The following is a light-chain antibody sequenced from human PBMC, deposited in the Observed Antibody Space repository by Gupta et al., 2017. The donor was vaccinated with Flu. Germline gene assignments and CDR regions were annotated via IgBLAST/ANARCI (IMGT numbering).Light chain of an antibody. CDR1: QSVSNN. J-gene: IGKJ1*01. CDR3: QQDNNWPGT. Sequence: ETVMTHTPATLSVSPGERATPSCRASQSVSNNLAWYQQKPGQGPRLLIYGASTRASGVPARFSGSGSGTEFILTISSLQSEDFAVYYCQQDNNWPGTFGQGTKVEIK. V-gene: IGKV3-15*01. CDR2: GAS.